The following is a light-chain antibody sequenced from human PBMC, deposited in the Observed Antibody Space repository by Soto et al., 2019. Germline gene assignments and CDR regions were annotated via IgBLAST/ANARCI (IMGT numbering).Light chain of an antibody. V-gene: IGKV3-20*01. J-gene: IGKJ1*01. CDR2: GAS. Sequence: EIVLRQSPATLSLSPGERATLSCRASQSVTSNLAWYQQKPGQAPRLLIYGASNWATGIPDRFSGSGSGTDFTLTISRLEPEDFAVYYCQQYGSSGTFGQGTKVDIK. CDR1: QSVTSN. CDR3: QQYGSSGT.